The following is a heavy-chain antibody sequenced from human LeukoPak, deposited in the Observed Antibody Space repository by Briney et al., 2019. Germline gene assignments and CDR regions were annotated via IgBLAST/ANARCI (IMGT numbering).Heavy chain of an antibody. CDR2: ISAYNGNT. CDR1: GYTFTSYG. Sequence: ASVKVSCKASGYTFTSYGISWVRQAPGQGLEWMGWISAYNGNTNYAQKLQGRVTMTTDTSTSTAYMELRRLRSDDTAVYYCARVPDGDYKFFRGYYYYMDVWGKGTTVTVSS. CDR3: ARVPDGDYKFFRGYYYYMDV. J-gene: IGHJ6*03. V-gene: IGHV1-18*01. D-gene: IGHD4-17*01.